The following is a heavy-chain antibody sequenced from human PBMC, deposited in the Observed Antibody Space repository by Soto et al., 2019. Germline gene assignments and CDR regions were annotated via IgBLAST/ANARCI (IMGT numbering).Heavy chain of an antibody. CDR2: IYYSGST. CDR1: GGSISSYY. CDR3: ARDFGEPGRDAFDI. J-gene: IGHJ3*02. Sequence: SETLSLTCTVSGGSISSYYWSWIRQPPGKGLEWIGYIYYSGSTNYNPSLKSRVTISVDTSKNQFSLKLSSVTAADTAVYYCARDFGEPGRDAFDIWGQGTMVTVSS. V-gene: IGHV4-59*01. D-gene: IGHD3-10*01.